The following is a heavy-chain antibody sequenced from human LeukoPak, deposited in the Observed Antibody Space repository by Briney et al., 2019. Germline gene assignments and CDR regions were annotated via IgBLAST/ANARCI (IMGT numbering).Heavy chain of an antibody. CDR2: ISGSGGST. D-gene: IGHD3-3*01. V-gene: IGHV3-23*01. CDR3: AKTVGGKGDANYYDFWSGYQYYFDY. Sequence: ETLSLTCAVYGGSFSGYYWSWVRQAPGKGLEWVSAISGSGGSTYYADSVKGRFTISRDNSKNTLYLQMNSLRAEDTAVYYCAKTVGGKGDANYYDFWSGYQYYFDYWGQGTLVTVSS. CDR1: GGSFSGYY. J-gene: IGHJ4*02.